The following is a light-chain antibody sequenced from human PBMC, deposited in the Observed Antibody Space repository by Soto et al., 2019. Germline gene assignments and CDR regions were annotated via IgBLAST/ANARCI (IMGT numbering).Light chain of an antibody. CDR3: QSYDSSLSAKV. CDR1: GSNIGATYD. Sequence: QSVLTQPPSVSGAPGQTVTISCTGSGSNIGATYDVHWYQHLPGTAPKLLIFGNDNRPSGVPDRFSGSKSGTSASLAITGLQAEDEADYYCQSYDSSLSAKVFGGGTKVTVL. V-gene: IGLV1-40*01. J-gene: IGLJ2*01. CDR2: GND.